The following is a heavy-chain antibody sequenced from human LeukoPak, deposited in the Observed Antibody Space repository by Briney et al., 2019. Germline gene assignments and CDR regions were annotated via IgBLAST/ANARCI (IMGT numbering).Heavy chain of an antibody. Sequence: GGSLRLSCAPSGFTFSSYAMSWVRQAPGRGLEWVSAICGMGGSTYYADSVKGRFTISRDNSKITLYLQMNSLRAKDTAVYYCAKDRGLGDYYGSGSLLLDPWGQGTLVTVSS. CDR3: AKDRGLGDYYGSGSLLLDP. J-gene: IGHJ5*02. D-gene: IGHD3-10*01. CDR2: ICGMGGST. CDR1: GFTFSSYA. V-gene: IGHV3-23*01.